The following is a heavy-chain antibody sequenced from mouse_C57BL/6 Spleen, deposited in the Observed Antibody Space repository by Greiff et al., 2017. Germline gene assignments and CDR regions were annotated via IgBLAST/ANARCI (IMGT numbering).Heavy chain of an antibody. D-gene: IGHD1-1*01. V-gene: IGHV5-4*03. Sequence: EVKLVESGGGLVKPGGSLKLSCAASGFTFSSYAMSWVRQTPEKRLEWVATISDGGSYTYYPDNVKGRFTISRDNAKNNLYLQMSHLKSEDTAMYYCASLGSSYPYYFDYWGQGTTLTVSS. CDR1: GFTFSSYA. J-gene: IGHJ2*01. CDR3: ASLGSSYPYYFDY. CDR2: ISDGGSYT.